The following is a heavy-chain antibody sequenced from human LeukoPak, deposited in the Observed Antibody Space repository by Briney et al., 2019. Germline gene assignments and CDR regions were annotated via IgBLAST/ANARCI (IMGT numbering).Heavy chain of an antibody. CDR1: GYSFTSNW. J-gene: IGHJ5*02. Sequence: GESLKISCKVSGYSFTSNWIGWARQMPGKGLEWMGVIYPGDSGTRYHPSFQGQVTISADKSITTAYLQWSSLKASDTAIYYCARANYGSGNWWFDPWGQGTLVTVSS. CDR3: ARANYGSGNWWFDP. V-gene: IGHV5-51*01. D-gene: IGHD3-10*01. CDR2: IYPGDSGT.